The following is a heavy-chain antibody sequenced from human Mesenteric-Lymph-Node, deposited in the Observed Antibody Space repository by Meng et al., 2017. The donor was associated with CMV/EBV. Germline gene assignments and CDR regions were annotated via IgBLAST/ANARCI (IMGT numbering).Heavy chain of an antibody. V-gene: IGHV3-30*04. Sequence: GESLKISCAASGFTFSSYAMHWVRQAPGKGLEWVAVISYDGSNKYYADSVKGRFTISRDNSKNTLYLQMNSLRAEDTAVYYCASSTQAVVTNWGQGTLVTVSS. J-gene: IGHJ4*02. CDR1: GFTFSSYA. CDR2: ISYDGSNK. CDR3: ASSTQAVVTN. D-gene: IGHD4-23*01.